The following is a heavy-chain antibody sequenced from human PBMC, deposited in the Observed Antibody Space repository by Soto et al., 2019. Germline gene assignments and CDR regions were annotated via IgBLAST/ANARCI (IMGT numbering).Heavy chain of an antibody. D-gene: IGHD2-15*01. CDR3: ARGYCGGGSCYSRFFDY. CDR1: GGSISSYY. V-gene: IGHV4-59*08. CDR2: IYYSGST. J-gene: IGHJ4*02. Sequence: PSETLSLTCTVSGGSISSYYWSWIRQPPGKGLEWIGYIYYSGSTNYNPSLKSRVTISVDTSKNQFSLKLSSVTAADTAVYYCARGYCGGGSCYSRFFDYWGQGTLVTVSS.